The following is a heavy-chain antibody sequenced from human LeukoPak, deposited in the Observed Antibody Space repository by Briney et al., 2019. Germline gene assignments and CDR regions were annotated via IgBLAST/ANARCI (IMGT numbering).Heavy chain of an antibody. D-gene: IGHD3-22*01. Sequence: GESLKISRKGSGYSFTSYWIGWVRQMPGKGLEWMGVIYPGDSDTRYSPSFQGQVTISADKSISTAYLQWSSLKASDTAMYYCARQGKSYYDSSGYSDYWGQGTLVTVSS. V-gene: IGHV5-51*01. CDR3: ARQGKSYYDSSGYSDY. J-gene: IGHJ4*02. CDR2: IYPGDSDT. CDR1: GYSFTSYW.